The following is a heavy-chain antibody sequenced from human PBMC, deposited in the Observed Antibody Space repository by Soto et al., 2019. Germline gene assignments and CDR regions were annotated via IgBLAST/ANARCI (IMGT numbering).Heavy chain of an antibody. Sequence: QVQLVESGGGVVQPGRSLRLSCAASGFTFSSYGMHWVRQAPGKGLEWVAVISYDGSNKYYADSVKGRFTISRDNSKNTLYLPMNSLRAEDTAVYYCAKGATMLRGAPGDYWGQGTLVTVSS. V-gene: IGHV3-30*18. D-gene: IGHD3-10*02. CDR3: AKGATMLRGAPGDY. J-gene: IGHJ4*02. CDR1: GFTFSSYG. CDR2: ISYDGSNK.